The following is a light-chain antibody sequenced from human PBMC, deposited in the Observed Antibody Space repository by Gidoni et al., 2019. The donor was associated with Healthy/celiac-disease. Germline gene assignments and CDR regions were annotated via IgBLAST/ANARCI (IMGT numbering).Light chain of an antibody. Sequence: DIQMTQSPSSLSASVGARVTITCRASQSTSSYLNWYQQKPGKAPKLLIYAASSLQSGVPSRFSGSGSGTDFTLTISRLQPEAFATYYCQQSYSTPLTFGGGTKVEIK. CDR3: QQSYSTPLT. V-gene: IGKV1-39*01. CDR1: QSTSSY. J-gene: IGKJ4*01. CDR2: AAS.